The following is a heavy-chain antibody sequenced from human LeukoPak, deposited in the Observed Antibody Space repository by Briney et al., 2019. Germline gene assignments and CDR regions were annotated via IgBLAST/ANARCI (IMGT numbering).Heavy chain of an antibody. J-gene: IGHJ5*02. Sequence: SETLSLTCAVYGGSFSGYYWSWIRQPPGKGLEWIGEINHSGSTNYNPSLKSRVTISVDTSKNQFSLKLSSVTAADTAVYYCARRKGYCSGGSCYSVVWSDPWGQGTLVTVSS. CDR2: INHSGST. V-gene: IGHV4-34*01. CDR3: ARRKGYCSGGSCYSVVWSDP. D-gene: IGHD2-15*01. CDR1: GGSFSGYY.